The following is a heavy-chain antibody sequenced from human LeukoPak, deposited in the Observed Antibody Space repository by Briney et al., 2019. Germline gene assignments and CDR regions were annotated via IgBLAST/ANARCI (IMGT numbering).Heavy chain of an antibody. J-gene: IGHJ4*02. Sequence: TGGSLRLFCAASGFIFRNYGFHWVRQAPGRGPEWVAGVTSDGRTEVYVDSVKGRFTLSRDNSKNTVYLQMNWLRSEDTGVYYCARDLGFGAPDDYWDQGTLVTVSS. CDR2: VTSDGRTE. V-gene: IGHV3-30*03. CDR3: ARDLGFGAPDDY. CDR1: GFIFRNYG. D-gene: IGHD3-10*01.